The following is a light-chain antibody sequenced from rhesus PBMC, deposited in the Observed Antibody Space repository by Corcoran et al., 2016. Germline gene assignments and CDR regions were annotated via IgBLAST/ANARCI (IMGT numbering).Light chain of an antibody. V-gene: IGKV1-22*01. CDR2: RAS. CDR1: QGISSW. CDR3: QQYSSRPFT. Sequence: DIQMTQSPSSLSASVGDTVTITCRASQGISSWLAWYQQKPGKSPKLLMYRASSLQSGVPSRFSGSGSGIDVTLTISSRQSEDFATYYCQQYSSRPFTFGPGTKLDIK. J-gene: IGKJ3*01.